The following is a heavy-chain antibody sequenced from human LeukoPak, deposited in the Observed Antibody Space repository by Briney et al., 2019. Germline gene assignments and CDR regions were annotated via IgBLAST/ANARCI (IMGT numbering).Heavy chain of an antibody. J-gene: IGHJ4*02. Sequence: GGSLRPSCAASGFTFSSYAMHWVRQAPGKGLEWVAVISYDGSNKYYADSVKGRFTISRDNSKNTLYLQMNSLRAEDTAVYYCASSGSSGSYQYWGQGTLVTVSS. D-gene: IGHD1-26*01. V-gene: IGHV3-30-3*01. CDR3: ASSGSSGSYQY. CDR2: ISYDGSNK. CDR1: GFTFSSYA.